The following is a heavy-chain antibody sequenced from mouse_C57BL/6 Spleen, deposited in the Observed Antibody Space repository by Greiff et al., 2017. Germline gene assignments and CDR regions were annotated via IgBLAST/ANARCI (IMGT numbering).Heavy chain of an antibody. J-gene: IGHJ1*03. CDR3: ARGGFTTVVPDFDG. V-gene: IGHV1-42*01. Sequence: EVQLQQSGPELVKPGASVKISCKASGYSFTGYYMNWVKQSPEKSLEWIGEINPSTGGTTYNQKFKAKATLTVDKSSSTAYMQLKSLTSEDSAVYYCARGGFTTVVPDFDGWGTGTTVTVSS. CDR1: GYSFTGYY. CDR2: INPSTGGT. D-gene: IGHD1-1*01.